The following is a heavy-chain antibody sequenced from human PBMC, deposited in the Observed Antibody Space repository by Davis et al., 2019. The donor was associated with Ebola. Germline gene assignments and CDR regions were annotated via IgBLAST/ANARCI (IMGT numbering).Heavy chain of an antibody. CDR3: ARAVGRGAWFDP. J-gene: IGHJ5*02. Sequence: GSLRLSCTVSGGSISSYYWGWIRQPPGKGLEGIGSIYYSGSTYYNPSLKSRVTISVDKSKNQFSLKLSSVTAADTAVYYCARAVGRGAWFDPWGQGTLVTVSS. D-gene: IGHD3-10*01. CDR2: IYYSGST. CDR1: GGSISSYY. V-gene: IGHV4-39*07.